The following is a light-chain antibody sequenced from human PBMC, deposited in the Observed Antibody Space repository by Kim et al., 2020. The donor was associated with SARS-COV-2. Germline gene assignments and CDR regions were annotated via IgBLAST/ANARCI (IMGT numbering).Light chain of an antibody. V-gene: IGLV1-40*01. CDR3: QSSDSRLSGPV. Sequence: QSVLTQPPSVSGAPGQRVTISCTGSSSNIGAGYDVHWYQQLPGTAPKLLIYGNTNRPSGVPERFSGSKSGASASLAITGLQAEDEAEYYCQSSDSRLSGPVFGGGTKVTVL. CDR2: GNT. J-gene: IGLJ2*01. CDR1: SSNIGAGYD.